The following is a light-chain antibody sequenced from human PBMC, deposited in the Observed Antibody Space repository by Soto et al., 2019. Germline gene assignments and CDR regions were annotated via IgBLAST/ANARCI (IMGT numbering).Light chain of an antibody. Sequence: QSALTQPASVSGSPGQSITISCTGTSSDVGGYNYVSWYQQHPGKAPKLMIYEVSNRPSGVSNRFSGSKSGNTASLTFSGLQAEDEADYYCSSYTSSSTRVFGGGTKLTVL. CDR3: SSYTSSSTRV. CDR1: SSDVGGYNY. CDR2: EVS. J-gene: IGLJ2*01. V-gene: IGLV2-14*01.